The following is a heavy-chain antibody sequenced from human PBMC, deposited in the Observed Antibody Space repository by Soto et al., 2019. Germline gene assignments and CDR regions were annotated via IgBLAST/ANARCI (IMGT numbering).Heavy chain of an antibody. Sequence: QVQLVESGGGVVQPGRSLRLSCTASGFIFSSNGMHWVRQAPGKGLEWVAIISYDGSSKYYADSVKGRFTISRDNSKNTLYLQMNSLRSEDTAVYYCAKDLRARYSVDYWGQGTLVTVSS. CDR2: ISYDGSSK. CDR1: GFIFSSNG. D-gene: IGHD2-2*02. J-gene: IGHJ4*02. V-gene: IGHV3-30*18. CDR3: AKDLRARYSVDY.